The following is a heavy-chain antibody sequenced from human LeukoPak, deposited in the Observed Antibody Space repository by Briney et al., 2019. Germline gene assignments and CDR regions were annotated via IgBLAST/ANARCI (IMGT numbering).Heavy chain of an antibody. CDR2: INPNSGGT. Sequence: ASVKVSCKASGYTFTGYYMHWVRQAPGQGLEWMGWINPNSGGTNYAQKFQGWVTMTRDTSISTAYMELSRLGSDDTAVYYCARGRKGSGWYLTKLYYFDYWGQGTLVTVSS. D-gene: IGHD6-19*01. V-gene: IGHV1-2*04. J-gene: IGHJ4*02. CDR3: ARGRKGSGWYLTKLYYFDY. CDR1: GYTFTGYY.